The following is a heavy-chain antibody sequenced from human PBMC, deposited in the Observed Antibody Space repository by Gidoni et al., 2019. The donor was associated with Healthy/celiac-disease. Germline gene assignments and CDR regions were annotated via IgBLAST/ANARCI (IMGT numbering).Heavy chain of an antibody. Sequence: QVQLVQSGAEVKKPGASVKVSCKASGYTFTSYGISWVRQAPGKGLEWMGWISAYNGNTNYAQKLQGRVTMTTDISTSTAYMELRSLRSDDTAVYYCARRRVDSSGYWIGYYYYGMDVWGQGTTVTVSS. D-gene: IGHD3-22*01. CDR3: ARRRVDSSGYWIGYYYYGMDV. J-gene: IGHJ6*02. CDR2: ISAYNGNT. V-gene: IGHV1-18*01. CDR1: GYTFTSYG.